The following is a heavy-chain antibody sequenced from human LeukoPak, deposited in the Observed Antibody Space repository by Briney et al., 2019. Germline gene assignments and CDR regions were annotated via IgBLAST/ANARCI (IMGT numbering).Heavy chain of an antibody. D-gene: IGHD2-2*01. Sequence: PGGSLRLSGAASGFTFSSYSMNWVRQAPGKGLEWVSYISSSSSTIYYADSVKGRFTISRDNAKNSLYLQMNSLRAEDTAVYYCATLPAAVFYYYGMDVWGQGTTVTVSS. J-gene: IGHJ6*02. CDR3: ATLPAAVFYYYGMDV. V-gene: IGHV3-48*01. CDR1: GFTFSSYS. CDR2: ISSSSSTI.